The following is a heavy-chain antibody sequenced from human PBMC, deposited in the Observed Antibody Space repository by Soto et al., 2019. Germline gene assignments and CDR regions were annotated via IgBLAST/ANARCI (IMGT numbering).Heavy chain of an antibody. J-gene: IGHJ4*02. Sequence: ASVKVSCKASGYTFTSYGISWVRQAPGQGLEWMGWISAYNGNTDYAQKLQGRVTMTTDTSTSTAYMELRSLRSDDTAVYYCARGSPYVAVATFDYWGQGTLVTVSS. CDR2: ISAYNGNT. V-gene: IGHV1-18*04. CDR3: ARGSPYVAVATFDY. D-gene: IGHD6-19*01. CDR1: GYTFTSYG.